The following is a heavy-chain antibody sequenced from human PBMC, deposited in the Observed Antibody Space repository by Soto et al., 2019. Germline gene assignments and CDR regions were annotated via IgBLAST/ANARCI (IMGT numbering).Heavy chain of an antibody. D-gene: IGHD2-21*02. CDR1: GGSISSSYYF. V-gene: IGHV4-39*01. J-gene: IGHJ1*01. CDR3: ADGLHCGGDCPISEYFHH. CDR2: IYYSGST. Sequence: PSETLSLTCTVSGGSISSSYYFWGWIRQPPGKGLEWIGSIYYSGSTYYNPSLKSRITISVDTSKNQFSLKLTSVTAADTAVYYCADGLHCGGDCPISEYFHHWGQGTLVTV.